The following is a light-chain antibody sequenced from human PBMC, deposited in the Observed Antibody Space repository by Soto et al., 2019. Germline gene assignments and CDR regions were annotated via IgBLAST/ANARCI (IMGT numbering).Light chain of an antibody. V-gene: IGKV3D-11*01. CDR1: QDINPY. CDR3: QQADSFPLT. J-gene: IGKJ4*01. Sequence: EIVFTQSPATLSLSPGARATLSCRASQDINPYLAWYQQKPGPAPRLLIYDASNRAKGIPARFSGSLPGTDCTLTLCCLQTEDFATYVCQQADSFPLTFVGGTKVDI. CDR2: DAS.